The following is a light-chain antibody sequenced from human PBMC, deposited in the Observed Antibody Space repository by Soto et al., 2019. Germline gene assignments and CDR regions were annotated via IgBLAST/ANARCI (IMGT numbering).Light chain of an antibody. Sequence: EVVLTQFPATLSVSPGERATLSCRASQSVSSYLAWYQQKPGQAPRLLIYDASNRATGIPARFSGSGSGTDFTLTISSLEPEDFAVYYCQQRSNWPLTFGGGTKVDI. CDR2: DAS. V-gene: IGKV3-11*01. CDR3: QQRSNWPLT. CDR1: QSVSSY. J-gene: IGKJ4*01.